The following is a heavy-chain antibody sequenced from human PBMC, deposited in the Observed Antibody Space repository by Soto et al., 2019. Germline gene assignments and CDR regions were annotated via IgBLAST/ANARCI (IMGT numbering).Heavy chain of an antibody. CDR2: ISYDGSNK. J-gene: IGHJ2*01. CDR3: ASGGSYYVWYFDL. D-gene: IGHD1-26*01. Sequence: QVQLVESGGGVVQPGKSLRLSCAASGFTFRSYAMHWVRQAPGKGLQWVAVISYDGSNKYYADSVKGRFTISRDNSKNTLYLQMNSLRAEDTAVYYCASGGSYYVWYFDLWGRGTLVTVSS. CDR1: GFTFRSYA. V-gene: IGHV3-30-3*01.